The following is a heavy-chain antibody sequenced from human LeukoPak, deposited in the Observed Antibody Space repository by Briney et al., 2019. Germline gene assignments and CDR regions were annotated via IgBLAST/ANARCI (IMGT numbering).Heavy chain of an antibody. Sequence: GRSLRLSCAASGLTFSHYGFHWVRQAPGKGLEWVAVIWSDGTNQFYADSVKGRFTISRDYSQKTVYLEMHSLRTEDTAMYYCAEDAQRGFDYSNSLEYWGPGTLVTVSS. CDR3: AEDAQRGFDYSNSLEY. J-gene: IGHJ4*02. CDR2: IWSDGTNQ. V-gene: IGHV3-33*06. CDR1: GLTFSHYG. D-gene: IGHD4-11*01.